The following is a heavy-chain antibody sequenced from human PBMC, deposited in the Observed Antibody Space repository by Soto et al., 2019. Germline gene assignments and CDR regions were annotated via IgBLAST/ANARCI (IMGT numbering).Heavy chain of an antibody. Sequence: PSETLSLTCTVSGGSINNYYWSWIRQPPGKGLEWIGYIYYSGRTSYNPSLKSRVTISVDTSKNQFSLNLSFVTAADTAVYYCATMGTPATGLYYFDYWGQGTLVTVSS. CDR2: IYYSGRT. CDR1: GGSINNYY. CDR3: ATMGTPATGLYYFDY. J-gene: IGHJ4*02. V-gene: IGHV4-59*08. D-gene: IGHD2-15*01.